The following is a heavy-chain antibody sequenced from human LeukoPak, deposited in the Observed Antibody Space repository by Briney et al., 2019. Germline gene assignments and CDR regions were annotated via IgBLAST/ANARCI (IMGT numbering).Heavy chain of an antibody. J-gene: IGHJ5*02. Sequence: PSQALSLTCTVPGGSISSGSCYWSWIRQPAGNGLEWIGRIYTSGSPNYNPSLKSRVPISVDTSKNQFSLKLSCVSAADTAVYYCAREMHYNFWRGYYVDWFDPWGQGTLVTVSS. CDR1: GGSISSGSCY. CDR2: IYTSGSP. CDR3: AREMHYNFWRGYYVDWFDP. V-gene: IGHV4-61*02. D-gene: IGHD3-3*01.